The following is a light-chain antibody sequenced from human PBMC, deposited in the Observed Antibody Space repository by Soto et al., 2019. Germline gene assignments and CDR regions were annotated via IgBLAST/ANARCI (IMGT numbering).Light chain of an antibody. V-gene: IGKV3-20*01. J-gene: IGKJ4*01. CDR2: DAS. CDR3: QQYGSSPLT. Sequence: EIVLTQSPGTLSLSPGERATLSCRASQSVSSSYLAWYQQKPGQAPRLLIFDASTRATGFPDRFSGSGSGTDFTLTISRLEPEDCAVYYCQQYGSSPLTFGGGTKVEIK. CDR1: QSVSSSY.